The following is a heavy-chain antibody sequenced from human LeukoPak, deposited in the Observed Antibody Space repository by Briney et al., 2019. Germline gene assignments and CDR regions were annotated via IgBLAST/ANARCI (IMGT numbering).Heavy chain of an antibody. Sequence: GASVKVSCKASGYTFTSYGISWVRQAPGQGLEWMGWISAYNGNTNYAQKLQGRVTMTTDTSTSTAYMELRSLRSDDTAVYYCARVRSYCSSTSCYSFDYWGRGTLVTVSS. V-gene: IGHV1-18*01. CDR3: ARVRSYCSSTSCYSFDY. CDR1: GYTFTSYG. CDR2: ISAYNGNT. D-gene: IGHD2-2*01. J-gene: IGHJ4*02.